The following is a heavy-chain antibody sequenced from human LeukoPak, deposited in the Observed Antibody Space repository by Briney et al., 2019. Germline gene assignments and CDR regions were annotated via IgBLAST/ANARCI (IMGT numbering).Heavy chain of an antibody. D-gene: IGHD3-16*02. CDR1: GGPFSGYY. J-gene: IGHJ4*02. Sequence: SETLSLTCAVYGGPFSGYYWSWIRQPPGKGLEWIGEINHSGSTNYNPSLKSRVTISVDTSENQVSLKLSSVTAAGTAVYYCARGGYDYVWGSYRHYYFDYWGQGTLVTVSS. CDR3: ARGGYDYVWGSYRHYYFDY. V-gene: IGHV4-34*01. CDR2: INHSGST.